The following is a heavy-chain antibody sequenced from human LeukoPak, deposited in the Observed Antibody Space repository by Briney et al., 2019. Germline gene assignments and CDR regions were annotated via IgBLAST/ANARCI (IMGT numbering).Heavy chain of an antibody. CDR3: ARLGYCSSASCGPLDY. CDR1: GGSISSSGYY. J-gene: IGHJ4*02. CDR2: IYYSGST. V-gene: IGHV4-39*02. D-gene: IGHD2-2*01. Sequence: LETLSLTCTVSGGSISSSGYYWGWIRQPPGKGLEWIGNIYYSGSTYYNPSLKSRVTISVDTSKNHFSLKLNSVTAADTALYYCARLGYCSSASCGPLDYWGQGTLVTVSS.